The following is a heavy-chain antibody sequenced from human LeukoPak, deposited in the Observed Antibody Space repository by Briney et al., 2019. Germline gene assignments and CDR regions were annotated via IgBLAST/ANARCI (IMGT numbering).Heavy chain of an antibody. CDR1: GFTFSSYA. CDR3: AGEIVATRANDY. D-gene: IGHD5-12*01. CDR2: ISGSGGST. J-gene: IGHJ4*02. V-gene: IGHV3-23*01. Sequence: GGSLRLSCAASGFTFSSYAMSWVRQAPGKGLEWVSAISGSGGSTYYADSVKGRFTISRDNAKNSLYLQMNSLRAEDTAVYYCAGEIVATRANDYWGQGTLVTVSS.